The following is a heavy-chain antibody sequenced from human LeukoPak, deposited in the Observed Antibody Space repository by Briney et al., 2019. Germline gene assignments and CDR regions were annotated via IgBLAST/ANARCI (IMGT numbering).Heavy chain of an antibody. J-gene: IGHJ6*02. CDR3: ARFGVDYDMDV. CDR2: IHYSGRP. CDR1: GGSISGHY. Sequence: SETLSLTCTVSGGSISGHYCTWIRQPPGKGLEWIGQIHYSGRPDYNPSLKSRVTISVDTSKNQLSLKVTSVTGADTAVYYCARFGVDYDMDVWGQGTTVTVSS. D-gene: IGHD3-16*01. V-gene: IGHV4-59*11.